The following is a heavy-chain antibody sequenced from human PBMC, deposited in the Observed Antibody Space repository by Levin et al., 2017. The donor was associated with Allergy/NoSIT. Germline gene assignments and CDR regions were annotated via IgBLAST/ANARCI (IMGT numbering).Heavy chain of an antibody. CDR1: GFTFSSYW. D-gene: IGHD3-3*01. V-gene: IGHV3-7*01. J-gene: IGHJ6*02. CDR3: ARGYDFWSGYYMDV. Sequence: GGSLRLSCAASGFTFSSYWMSWVRQAPGKGLEWVANIKQDGSEKYYVDSVKGRFTISRDNAKNSLYLQMNSLRAEDTAVYYCARGYDFWSGYYMDVWGQGTTVTVSS. CDR2: IKQDGSEK.